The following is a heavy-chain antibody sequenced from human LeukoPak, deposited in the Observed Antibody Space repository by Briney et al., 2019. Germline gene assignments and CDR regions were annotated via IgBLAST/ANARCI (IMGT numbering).Heavy chain of an antibody. V-gene: IGHV4-59*01. CDR1: GVSISTDY. CDR3: ARDAGATAY. Sequence: SETLSLTCTVSGVSISTDYWTWVRQSPGKGLEWIGYIHYSGSTSYKPSLKSRVTISVDTSKNQFSLKLTSVTSADTAVYYCARDAGATAYWGQGALVTVSS. J-gene: IGHJ4*02. D-gene: IGHD4/OR15-4a*01. CDR2: IHYSGST.